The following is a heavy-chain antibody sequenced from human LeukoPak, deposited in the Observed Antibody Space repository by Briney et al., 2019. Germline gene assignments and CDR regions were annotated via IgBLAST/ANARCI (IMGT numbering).Heavy chain of an antibody. CDR1: GFTFSSHG. CDR3: ARGGSGYYPFDY. J-gene: IGHJ4*02. CDR2: IRYDGRNK. Sequence: QTGGSLRLSCAASGFTFSSHGMHWVRQAPGKGLEWVGFIRYDGRNKYYADFVKGRFTISRDNSKNTLYLQMNSLRAEDTAVYYCARGGSGYYPFDYWGQGTLVTVSS. D-gene: IGHD3-22*01. V-gene: IGHV3-30*02.